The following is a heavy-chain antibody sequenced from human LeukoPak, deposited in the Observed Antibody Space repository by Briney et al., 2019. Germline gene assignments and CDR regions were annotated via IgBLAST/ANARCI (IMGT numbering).Heavy chain of an antibody. D-gene: IGHD3-3*01. CDR1: GFTFSSYW. J-gene: IGHJ4*02. V-gene: IGHV3-74*01. Sequence: GGSLRLSCAASGFTFSSYWMHWVRQAPGKGLVWVSRINSDGSSTSYADSAKGRFTISRDNAKNTLYLQMNSLRAEDTAVYYCARDPPGITIFGVVSYWGQGTLVTVSS. CDR3: ARDPPGITIFGVVSY. CDR2: INSDGSST.